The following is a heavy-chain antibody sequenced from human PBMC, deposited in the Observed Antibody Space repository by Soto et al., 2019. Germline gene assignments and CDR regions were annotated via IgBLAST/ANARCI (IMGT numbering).Heavy chain of an antibody. CDR1: GFTFSSYS. CDR2: ISSSSSTI. V-gene: IGHV3-48*01. D-gene: IGHD2-2*01. Sequence: GGSLRLSCAASGFTFSSYSMNWVRQAPGKGLEWVSYISSSSSTIYYADSVKGRFTISRDNAKNSLYLQMNSLRAEDTAVYYCAREGYCSSTSCPGPNMDVWGQGTTVTVSS. CDR3: AREGYCSSTSCPGPNMDV. J-gene: IGHJ6*02.